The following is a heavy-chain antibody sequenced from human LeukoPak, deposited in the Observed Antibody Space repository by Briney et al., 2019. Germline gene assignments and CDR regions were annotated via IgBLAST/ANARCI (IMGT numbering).Heavy chain of an antibody. V-gene: IGHV3-48*03. CDR3: AKSYSSSWSRYYFDY. CDR2: ISSSGSTI. CDR1: GFTFSSYE. D-gene: IGHD6-13*01. Sequence: QPGGSLRLSCAASGFTFSSYEMNWVRQAPGKALEWISYISSSGSTIYYADSVKGRFTISRDNAKNSLYLQMNSLRAEDTAVYYCAKSYSSSWSRYYFDYWGQGTLVTVSS. J-gene: IGHJ4*02.